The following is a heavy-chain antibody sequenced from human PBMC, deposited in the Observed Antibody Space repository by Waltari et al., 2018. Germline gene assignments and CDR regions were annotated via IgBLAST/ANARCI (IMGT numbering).Heavy chain of an antibody. CDR2: ISYDGSNE. D-gene: IGHD1-1*01. J-gene: IGHJ4*02. Sequence: QVHLVESGGGVVQPGGSLRVSCAAPGLTCTLFGMHWVRQAPGKGLEWVSFISYDGSNENYADSVKGRFTMSRDNSKKMLYVQMNNLRAEDSAVYYCVKGNEIDYWGQGTLVTVSS. V-gene: IGHV3-30*02. CDR3: VKGNEIDY. CDR1: GLTCTLFG.